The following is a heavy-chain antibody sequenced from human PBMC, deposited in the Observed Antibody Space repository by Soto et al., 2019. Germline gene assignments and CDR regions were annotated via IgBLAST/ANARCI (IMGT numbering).Heavy chain of an antibody. CDR3: AKAYYDFWSGYYDY. J-gene: IGHJ4*02. D-gene: IGHD3-3*01. Sequence: EVQLLESGGGLVQPGGSLRLSCAASGLTFSSYAMSWVRQAPGKGLEWVSAISGSGGSTYYADSVKGRFTISRDNSKNTLYLQMNSLRAEDTAVYYCAKAYYDFWSGYYDYWGQGTLVTVSS. CDR1: GLTFSSYA. V-gene: IGHV3-23*01. CDR2: ISGSGGST.